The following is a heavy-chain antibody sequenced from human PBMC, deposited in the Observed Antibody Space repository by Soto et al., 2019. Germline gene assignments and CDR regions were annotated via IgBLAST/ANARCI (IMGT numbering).Heavy chain of an antibody. J-gene: IGHJ5*02. D-gene: IGHD3-22*01. CDR1: GDSVSSNSAA. CDR3: AREKTEYYYDSSGYYPENWFDP. Sequence: SQTLSLTCAISGDSVSSNSAAWNWIRQSPSRGLEWLGRTYYRSKWYNDYAVSVKSRITINPDTSKNQFSLQLNSVTPEDTAVYYCAREKTEYYYDSSGYYPENWFDPWGQGTLVTVS. CDR2: TYYRSKWYN. V-gene: IGHV6-1*01.